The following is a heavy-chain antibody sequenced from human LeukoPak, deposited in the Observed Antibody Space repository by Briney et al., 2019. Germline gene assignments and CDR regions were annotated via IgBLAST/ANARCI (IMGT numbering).Heavy chain of an antibody. CDR3: ARGRGYDSSGYYRYYYYYMDV. CDR1: GGSFSGYY. CDR2: INHSGGT. J-gene: IGHJ6*03. V-gene: IGHV4-34*01. D-gene: IGHD3-22*01. Sequence: SETLSLTCAVYGGSFSGYYWSWIRQPPGKGLEWIGEINHSGGTNYNPSLKSRVTISVDTSKNQFSLKLSSVTAADTAVYYCARGRGYDSSGYYRYYYYYMDVWGKGTTVTVSS.